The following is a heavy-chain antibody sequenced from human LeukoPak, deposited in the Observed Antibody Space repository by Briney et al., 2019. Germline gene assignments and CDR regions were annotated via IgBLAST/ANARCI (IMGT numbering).Heavy chain of an antibody. CDR3: ARDPYNWNDFAFDI. V-gene: IGHV3-74*01. CDR2: IEGDGSST. Sequence: QTGGSLRLSCAASGFTFRTYWMHWVRQAPGKGLVWVSRIEGDGSSTSYADSVKGRFTISRDNAKNTLYLQMNSLRAEDTAVYYCARDPYNWNDFAFDIWGQGTMVTVSS. J-gene: IGHJ3*02. CDR1: GFTFRTYW. D-gene: IGHD1-1*01.